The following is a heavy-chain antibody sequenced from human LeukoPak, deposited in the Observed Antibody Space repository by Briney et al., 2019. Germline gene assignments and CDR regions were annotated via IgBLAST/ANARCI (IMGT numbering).Heavy chain of an antibody. CDR2: IYYSGST. Sequence: PSETLSFTCTVSGGSISSYYWSWIRQPPGKGLEWIGYIYYSGSTNYNPSLKSRVTISVDTSKNQFSLKLSSVTAADTAVYYCARSYCGGDCYLPYYFDYWGQGTLVTVSS. V-gene: IGHV4-59*08. CDR1: GGSISSYY. CDR3: ARSYCGGDCYLPYYFDY. J-gene: IGHJ4*02. D-gene: IGHD2-21*02.